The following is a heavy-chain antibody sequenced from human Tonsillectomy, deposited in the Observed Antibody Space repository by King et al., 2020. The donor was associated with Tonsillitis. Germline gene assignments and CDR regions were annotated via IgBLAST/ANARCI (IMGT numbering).Heavy chain of an antibody. Sequence: VQLVESGGGLVKPGGSLRLSCAASGFTFSKYSMNWVRQAPGKGLEWVSSISSSSTYIYYADSVKGRFTISRDNPKNSLYLQMNSLRAEDTAVYYCVSEERYHDTAWVQGTLVTVSS. CDR2: ISSSSTYI. D-gene: IGHD3-22*01. J-gene: IGHJ5*02. CDR3: VSEERYHDTA. CDR1: GFTFSKYS. V-gene: IGHV3-21*01.